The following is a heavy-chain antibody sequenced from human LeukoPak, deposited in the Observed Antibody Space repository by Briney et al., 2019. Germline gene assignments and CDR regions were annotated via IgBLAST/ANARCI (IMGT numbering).Heavy chain of an antibody. CDR3: AKDHESDGYPCLDH. V-gene: IGHV3-53*01. J-gene: IGHJ4*02. Sequence: GGSLRLSCAASGFLVSNKYMNWVRQAPGKGLEWVSVIYGGGSTYYGDSVKGRFTISRDNSKNTVYLQMNSLRAEDTAVYYCAKDHESDGYPCLDHWGLGTLVTVSS. CDR2: IYGGGST. D-gene: IGHD3-22*01. CDR1: GFLVSNKY.